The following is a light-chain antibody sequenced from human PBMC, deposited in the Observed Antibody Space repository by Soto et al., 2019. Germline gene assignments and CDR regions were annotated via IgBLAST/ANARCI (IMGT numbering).Light chain of an antibody. V-gene: IGKV1-39*01. J-gene: IGKJ1*01. Sequence: DIQMTQSPSSLSASVGDRVSVTCRASQSISTFLNWYQQRPGEAPKLLIYAASSLQSGVPSRFSGSGSGADFTLTIGSLQPEDFATYYCQQSYTTPRTFDQGTKVDVK. CDR2: AAS. CDR1: QSISTF. CDR3: QQSYTTPRT.